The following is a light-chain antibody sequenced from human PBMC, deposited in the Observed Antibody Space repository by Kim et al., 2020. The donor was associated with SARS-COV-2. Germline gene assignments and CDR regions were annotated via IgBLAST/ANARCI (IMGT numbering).Light chain of an antibody. CDR1: QSVLYSPNNKNY. V-gene: IGKV4-1*01. CDR2: WAS. CDR3: QQYYTKPRT. Sequence: ATINCKSSQSVLYSPNNKNYLGWFQQKPEQPPKLLIYWASTRESGVPDRFSGSGSGTDFSLTISSLQAEDVAVYYCQQYYTKPRTFGQGTKVDIK. J-gene: IGKJ1*01.